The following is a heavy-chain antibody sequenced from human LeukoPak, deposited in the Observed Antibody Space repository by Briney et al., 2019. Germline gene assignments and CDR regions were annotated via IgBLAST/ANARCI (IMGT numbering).Heavy chain of an antibody. D-gene: IGHD6-19*01. CDR1: GYTFTSYG. J-gene: IGHJ4*02. CDR2: ISPYNDNT. V-gene: IGHV1-18*01. Sequence: ASVKVSCKASGYTFTSYGISWVRQAPGQGLEWMGWISPYNDNTNYAQMLRARFTMTTETSTSTAYMELTTLRSDDTAVYYCARDPDMKSSGYYSDYWGQGTLVTVSS. CDR3: ARDPDMKSSGYYSDY.